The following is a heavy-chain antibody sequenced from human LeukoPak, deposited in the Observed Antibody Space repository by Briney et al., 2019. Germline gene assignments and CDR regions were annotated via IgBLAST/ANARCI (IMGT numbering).Heavy chain of an antibody. V-gene: IGHV4-38-2*01. D-gene: IGHD3-22*01. CDR1: GYSISSGYY. Sequence: PSETLSLTCAVSGYSISSGYYWGWIRQPPGKGLEWIGSIYHSGSTYYNPSLKSRVTISVDTSKNQFSLKLSSVTAADTAVYYCASLSDPYYYDSSGYLDYWGQGTLVTVSS. CDR3: ASLSDPYYYDSSGYLDY. CDR2: IYHSGST. J-gene: IGHJ4*02.